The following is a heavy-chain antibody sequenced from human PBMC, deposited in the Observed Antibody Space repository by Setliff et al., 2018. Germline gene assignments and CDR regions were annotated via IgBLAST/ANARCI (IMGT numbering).Heavy chain of an antibody. CDR1: GGSIGSSSHY. V-gene: IGHV4-39*07. D-gene: IGHD1-1*01. Sequence: PSETLSLTCTVSGGSIGSSSHYWGWIRQPPGKGLEWIGSIYYTGSTYYNPSLKSRVTMSVDTSKRQFSLKLGSATAADTAVYYCARDMGQPYYFESWGLGTLGTVSS. CDR2: IYYTGST. J-gene: IGHJ4*02. CDR3: ARDMGQPYYFES.